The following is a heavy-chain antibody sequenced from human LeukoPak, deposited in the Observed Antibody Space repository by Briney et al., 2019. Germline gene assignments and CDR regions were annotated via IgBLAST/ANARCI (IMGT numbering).Heavy chain of an antibody. CDR3: ARSPFRSGWYTGDY. V-gene: IGHV1-2*06. J-gene: IGHJ4*02. CDR1: GYTFTGYY. CDR2: INPNSGGT. Sequence: ASVKVSCKASGYTFTGYYMHWVRQAPGQGLEWMGRINPNSGGTNYAQKFQGRVTMTSDTSISTAYMELSRLRSDDTAVYYCARSPFRSGWYTGDYWGQGTLVTVSS. D-gene: IGHD6-19*01.